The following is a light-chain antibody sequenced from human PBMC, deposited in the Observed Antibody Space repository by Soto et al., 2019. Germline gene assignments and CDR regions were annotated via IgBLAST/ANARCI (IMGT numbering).Light chain of an antibody. CDR2: AAS. V-gene: IGKV1-39*01. CDR1: QSISSY. Sequence: DIQMTQSPSSLSASVGDRVTITCRASQSISSYLNWYQQKPGKAPKLLIYAASSLQSGVPSRFSGSGSGTVFTLTISSRQPEDFAIYNFQQSYSTPWTFGQGTKVDIK. CDR3: QQSYSTPWT. J-gene: IGKJ1*01.